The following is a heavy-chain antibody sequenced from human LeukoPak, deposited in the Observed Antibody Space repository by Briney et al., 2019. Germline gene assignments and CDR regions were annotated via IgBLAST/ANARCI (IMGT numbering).Heavy chain of an antibody. J-gene: IGHJ4*02. CDR3: ARSSLFSYYDSSGYYGYFDY. V-gene: IGHV4-39*01. D-gene: IGHD3-22*01. Sequence: PSETLSLTCTVSGGSISSSSYYWGWIRQPPGKGLEWIGSIYYSGSTYYNPSLKSRVTISVDTSKNQFSLKPSSVTAADTAVYYCARSSLFSYYDSSGYYGYFDYWGQGTLVTVSS. CDR1: GGSISSSSYY. CDR2: IYYSGST.